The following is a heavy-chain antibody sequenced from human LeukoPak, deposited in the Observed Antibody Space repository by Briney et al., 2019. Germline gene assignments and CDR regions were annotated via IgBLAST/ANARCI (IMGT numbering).Heavy chain of an antibody. CDR3: ARALAGYHPFDY. D-gene: IGHD5-18*01. V-gene: IGHV3-53*01. J-gene: IGHJ4*02. Sequence: GGSLRLSCAASGFTVSSNYMSWVRQAPGKGLEWVSVVYSGGSTYYADSVKGRFTISRDSSKNTVHLQMNSLRAEDTAVYSCARALAGYHPFDYWGQGTLVTVSS. CDR2: VYSGGST. CDR1: GFTVSSNY.